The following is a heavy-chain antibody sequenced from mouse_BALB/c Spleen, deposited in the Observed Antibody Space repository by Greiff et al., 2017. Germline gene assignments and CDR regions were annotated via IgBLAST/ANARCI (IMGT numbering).Heavy chain of an antibody. CDR2: IWAGGST. Sequence: VKLMESGPGLVAPSQSLSITCTVSGFSLTSYGVHWVRQPPGKGLEWLGVIWAGGSTNYNSALMSRLSISKDNSKSQVFLKMNSLQTDDTAMYYCARWLLYAMDYWGQGTSVTVSS. V-gene: IGHV2-9*02. CDR3: ARWLLYAMDY. D-gene: IGHD2-3*01. J-gene: IGHJ4*01. CDR1: GFSLTSYG.